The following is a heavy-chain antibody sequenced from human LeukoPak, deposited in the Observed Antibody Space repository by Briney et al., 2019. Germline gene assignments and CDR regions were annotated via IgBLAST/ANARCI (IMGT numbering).Heavy chain of an antibody. J-gene: IGHJ4*02. Sequence: PGGSLRLSCAASGFTFSSNGMSWVRKAPGKGLEWVSSISGSGDKTYYADSVKGRFTISRDNSKSTMYLQMNSLRVEDTAVYHCAKTNGYYDLWGQGTLVIVSS. CDR2: ISGSGDKT. D-gene: IGHD3-22*01. CDR1: GFTFSSNG. CDR3: AKTNGYYDL. V-gene: IGHV3-23*01.